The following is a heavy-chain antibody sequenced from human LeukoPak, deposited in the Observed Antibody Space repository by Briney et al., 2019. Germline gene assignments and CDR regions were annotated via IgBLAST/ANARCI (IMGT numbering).Heavy chain of an antibody. Sequence: GGSLRLSCAASGFSFSVYWMHWVRQAPGKGPVWVSRIKTDGSITDYADFVKGRFTISRDNAKNTLYLQMNSLRADDTAVYYCARSTYYYDSSGYSSGHFDYWGQGTLVTVSS. J-gene: IGHJ4*02. V-gene: IGHV3-74*01. CDR2: IKTDGSIT. D-gene: IGHD3-22*01. CDR3: ARSTYYYDSSGYSSGHFDY. CDR1: GFSFSVYW.